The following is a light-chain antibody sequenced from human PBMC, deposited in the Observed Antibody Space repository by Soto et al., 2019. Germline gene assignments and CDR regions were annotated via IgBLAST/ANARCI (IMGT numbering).Light chain of an antibody. CDR2: GAS. Sequence: EIVMTPSPATLSVSPGERATLSCRASQSVSSNLAWYQQKPGQAPRLLIYGASTRATGIPARFRGSGSGTEFTLTISSLQSEDFAVYYCQQYNNWVTFGQGTKVDIK. V-gene: IGKV3-15*01. J-gene: IGKJ1*01. CDR3: QQYNNWVT. CDR1: QSVSSN.